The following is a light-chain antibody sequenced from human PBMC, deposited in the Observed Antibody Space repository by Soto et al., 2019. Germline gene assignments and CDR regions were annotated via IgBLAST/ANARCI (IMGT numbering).Light chain of an antibody. CDR3: QQYGTPPFT. J-gene: IGKJ2*01. V-gene: IGKV3-20*01. Sequence: EIVLTQSPGTLSLSPGEGATLSCGASQSVISDYLAWYQQKPGQPPRLLIFGASSRPTDIPDRFSGSGSGTDFTLTIARLEPEDFGVYYCQQYGTPPFTFGQVTKLEIK. CDR1: QSVISDY. CDR2: GAS.